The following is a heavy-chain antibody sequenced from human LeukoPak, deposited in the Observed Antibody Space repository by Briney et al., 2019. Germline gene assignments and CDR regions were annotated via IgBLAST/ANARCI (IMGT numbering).Heavy chain of an antibody. J-gene: IGHJ4*02. CDR2: IYYSGST. CDR3: ARIGLYGSGSDY. V-gene: IGHV4-59*01. Sequence: PSETLSLTCTVSGGSISSYYWSWIRQPPGKGLEWIGYIYYSGSTNYNPSLKSRVTISVDTSKNQFSLKLSSVTAADTAVYYCARIGLYGSGSDYWGQGTLATVSS. D-gene: IGHD3-10*01. CDR1: GGSISSYY.